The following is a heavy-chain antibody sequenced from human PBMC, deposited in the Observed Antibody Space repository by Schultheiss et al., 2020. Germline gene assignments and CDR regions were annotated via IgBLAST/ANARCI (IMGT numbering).Heavy chain of an antibody. J-gene: IGHJ4*02. V-gene: IGHV3-33*01. CDR3: AREPEDDPSYYDY. CDR2: IWYDGSNK. CDR1: GFIFSRYG. Sequence: GESLKISCAASGFIFSRYGMHWVRQAPGKGLEWVAVIWYDGSNKYYADSVKGRFTISRDNSKNTLYLRMNSLRAEDTAVYYCAREPEDDPSYYDYWGQGTLVTVSS. D-gene: IGHD3-3*01.